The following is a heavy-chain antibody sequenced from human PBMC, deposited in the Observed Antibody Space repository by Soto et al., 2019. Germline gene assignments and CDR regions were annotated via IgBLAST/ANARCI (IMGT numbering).Heavy chain of an antibody. Sequence: EVQLVESGGGLVKPGGSLRLSCAASGFTFSNAWMSWVRQAPGKGLEWVGRIKSKTDGGTTDYAAPVKGKFTISRDDSKNTLYLQMNSLKTEDTAVYYCTTLIVGATPGADYWGQGTLVTVSS. CDR3: TTLIVGATPGADY. D-gene: IGHD1-26*01. CDR2: IKSKTDGGTT. CDR1: GFTFSNAW. V-gene: IGHV3-15*01. J-gene: IGHJ4*02.